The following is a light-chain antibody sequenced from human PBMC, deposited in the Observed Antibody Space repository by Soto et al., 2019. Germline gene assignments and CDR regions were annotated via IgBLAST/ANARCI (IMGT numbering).Light chain of an antibody. CDR1: QSVSSS. V-gene: IGKV3-15*01. CDR3: HQYDNWPRT. J-gene: IGKJ1*01. Sequence: EIVVTQSPATLSVSPGERVTLSCRASQSVSSSLAWYQQRPGQAPRLLIYDASTRATGIPSRFSGSGSGTEFTLTISSLKSEDFAVYYCHQYDNWPRTFGQGTRVDFK. CDR2: DAS.